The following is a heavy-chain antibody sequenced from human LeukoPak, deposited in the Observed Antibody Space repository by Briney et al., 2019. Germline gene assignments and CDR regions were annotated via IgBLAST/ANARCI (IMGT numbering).Heavy chain of an antibody. CDR2: IYHSGST. D-gene: IGHD3-16*01. V-gene: IGHV4-30-2*01. CDR3: ARGGVWGSLFDY. J-gene: IGHJ4*02. Sequence: SETLSLTCAVSGGSISSGGYSWSWIRQPPGKGLEWIGYIYHSGSTYYNPSPKSRVTISVDRSKNQFSLKLSSVTAADTAVYYCARGGVWGSLFDYWGQGTLVTVSS. CDR1: GGSISSGGYS.